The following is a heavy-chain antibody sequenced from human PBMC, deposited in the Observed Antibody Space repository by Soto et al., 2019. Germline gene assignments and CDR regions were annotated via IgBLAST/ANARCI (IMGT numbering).Heavy chain of an antibody. Sequence: EVQLLESGGGLVQPGGSLRLSCAASGFTFSSYAMSWVRQAPGKGLEWVSAISGSGGSTYYADSVQGRFTISRDNSKNALYLQMNSLRAEDTAVYYCAKLGGMHFWSNWFDPWGQGTLVTVSS. J-gene: IGHJ5*02. D-gene: IGHD3-3*02. V-gene: IGHV3-23*01. CDR2: ISGSGGST. CDR3: AKLGGMHFWSNWFDP. CDR1: GFTFSSYA.